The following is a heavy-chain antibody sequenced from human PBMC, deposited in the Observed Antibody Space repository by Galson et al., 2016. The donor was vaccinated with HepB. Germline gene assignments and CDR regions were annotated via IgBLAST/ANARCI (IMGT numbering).Heavy chain of an antibody. CDR3: ARGYFFVWAVAGYYFDY. CDR2: INQSGSA. J-gene: IGHJ4*02. Sequence: ETLSLTCAVYGGSFSTYYWSWIRQSPGKGLEWIGEINQSGSANYNPSHKSRVTMSVDKSRNQFSPKLSSVTAADTAIYYCARGYFFVWAVAGYYFDYWGQGILVTGSS. CDR1: GGSFSTYY. D-gene: IGHD6-19*01. V-gene: IGHV4-34*01.